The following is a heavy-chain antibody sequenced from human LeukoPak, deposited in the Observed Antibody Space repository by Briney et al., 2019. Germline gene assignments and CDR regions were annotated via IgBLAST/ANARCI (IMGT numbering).Heavy chain of an antibody. D-gene: IGHD6-13*01. CDR1: GGSFSGYY. CDR3: ARLRYSSSWYYYYYYYMDV. Sequence: SETLSLTCAVYGGSFSGYYWSWIRQPPGKGLEWIGEINHSGSTNYNPSLKSRVTISVDTSKNQFSLKLSSVTAADTAVYYCARLRYSSSWYYYYYYYMDVWGKGTTVTISS. CDR2: INHSGST. J-gene: IGHJ6*03. V-gene: IGHV4-34*01.